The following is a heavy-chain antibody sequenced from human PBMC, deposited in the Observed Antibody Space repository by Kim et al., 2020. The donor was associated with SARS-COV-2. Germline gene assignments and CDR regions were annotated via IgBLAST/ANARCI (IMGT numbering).Heavy chain of an antibody. CDR3: ARDGYNPFGMDV. CDR1: GGSISGSNYY. D-gene: IGHD5-12*01. Sequence: SETLSLTCTVSGGSISGSNYYWAWIRQSPGKGLEWIGHAYYSGSPSYNPSLKGRVTISVDTSKNQFSLKLNSVTAADTAVYYCARDGYNPFGMDVWGQGTAVTVSS. J-gene: IGHJ6*02. CDR2: AYYSGSP. V-gene: IGHV4-39*07.